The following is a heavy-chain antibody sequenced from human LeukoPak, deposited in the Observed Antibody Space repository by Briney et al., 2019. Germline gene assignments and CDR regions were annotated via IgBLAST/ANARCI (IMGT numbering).Heavy chain of an antibody. Sequence: GRSLRLSCAASGFTFDDYATHWVRQAPGKGLEWVSGISWNSGSIGYADSVKGRFTISRDNAKNSLYLQMNSLRAEDTALYYCAKDPFSSPSAFDIWGQGTMVTVSS. D-gene: IGHD2-2*01. CDR2: ISWNSGSI. CDR3: AKDPFSSPSAFDI. CDR1: GFTFDDYA. J-gene: IGHJ3*02. V-gene: IGHV3-9*01.